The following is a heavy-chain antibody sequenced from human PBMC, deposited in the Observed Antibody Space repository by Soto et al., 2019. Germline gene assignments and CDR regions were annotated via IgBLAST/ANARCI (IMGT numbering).Heavy chain of an antibody. CDR1: GFSLSTSGVG. J-gene: IGHJ4*02. D-gene: IGHD1-20*01. V-gene: IGHV2-5*02. CDR2: IYWDDDK. Sequence: QITLKESGPTLVKPTQALALTCTFSGFSLSTSGVGVGWIRPPPGKALGWLAIIYWDDDKRYRLSLKSSLTITKHTSRNQVVLTMTNMDPVDTATYYCAHRRWGYNWDDAHCYYWVQGTLVTVS. CDR3: AHRRWGYNWDDAHCYY.